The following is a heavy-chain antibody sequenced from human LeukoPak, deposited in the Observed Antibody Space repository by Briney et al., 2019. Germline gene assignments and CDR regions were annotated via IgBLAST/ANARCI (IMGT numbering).Heavy chain of an antibody. CDR2: ISGSGGST. D-gene: IGHD3-22*01. CDR1: GFPFSSYA. V-gene: IGHV3-23*01. Sequence: GGSLRLSCAASGFPFSSYAMSWVRQAPGKGLEWVSAISGSGGSTYYAASVKGRFTISRDNSKNTLYLQMNSLRAEDTAVYYCAKDRYYYDSSGYSDYWGQGTLVTVSS. CDR3: AKDRYYYDSSGYSDY. J-gene: IGHJ4*02.